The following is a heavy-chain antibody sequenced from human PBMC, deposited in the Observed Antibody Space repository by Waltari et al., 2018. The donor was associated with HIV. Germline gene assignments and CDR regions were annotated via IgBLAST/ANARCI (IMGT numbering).Heavy chain of an antibody. CDR1: GFSLSNARMG. CDR3: ARIIAAAGTPQVDY. D-gene: IGHD6-13*01. CDR2: MFSNDEK. J-gene: IGHJ4*02. Sequence: QVTLKESGPVLVKPTETLTLTCTVSGFSLSNARMGVSWIRQPPGKARELLAHMFSNDEKSYSTSLKSRITISKDTSKSQVVLTMTNMDPVDTATYDCARIIAAAGTPQVDYWGQGTLVTVSS. V-gene: IGHV2-26*01.